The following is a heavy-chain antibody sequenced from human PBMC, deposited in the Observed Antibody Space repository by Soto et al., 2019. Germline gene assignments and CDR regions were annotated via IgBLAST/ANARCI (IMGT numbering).Heavy chain of an antibody. V-gene: IGHV3-21*06. CDR2: ISSTTNYI. Sequence: PGGSLRFSFAASGFTFTGYSMNGFRQSPGKGLEWVSSISSTTNYIYYGDSMKGRFTISRDNAKNSLYLEMNSLRAEDTAVYYCARESEDLTSNFDYWGQGTLVTVSS. J-gene: IGHJ4*02. CDR3: ARESEDLTSNFDY. CDR1: GFTFTGYS.